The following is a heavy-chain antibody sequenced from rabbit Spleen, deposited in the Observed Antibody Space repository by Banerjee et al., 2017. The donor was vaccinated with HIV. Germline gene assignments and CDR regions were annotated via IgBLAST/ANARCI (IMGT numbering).Heavy chain of an antibody. CDR2: MTTGSGST. D-gene: IGHD1-1*01. CDR1: GFTLSNSYW. Sequence: QEQLVESGGGLVQPEGSLTLTCTASGFTLSNSYWICWVRQAPGKGLELIACMTTGSGSTYYASWAKGRFTISKTAPTVALQMTSLTAADTATYFCAREASGGNWYSFDLWGPGTLVTVS. J-gene: IGHJ4*01. CDR3: AREASGGNWYSFDL. V-gene: IGHV1S45*01.